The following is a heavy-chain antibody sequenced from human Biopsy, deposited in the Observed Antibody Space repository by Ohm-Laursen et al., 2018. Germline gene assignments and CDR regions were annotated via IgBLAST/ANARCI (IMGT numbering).Heavy chain of an antibody. Sequence: TLSLTCTVSGDSVSSGSFYWIWIRQPPGQGLEYIGYIYDRGSTANYNPSLESRVTMSVDMPKNQFSLKLSSVTAADTAIYYCARGMRSSGWPYFDSWGQGTLATVSS. J-gene: IGHJ4*02. CDR2: IYDRGSTA. CDR3: ARGMRSSGWPYFDS. D-gene: IGHD6-19*01. V-gene: IGHV4-61*01. CDR1: GDSVSSGSFY.